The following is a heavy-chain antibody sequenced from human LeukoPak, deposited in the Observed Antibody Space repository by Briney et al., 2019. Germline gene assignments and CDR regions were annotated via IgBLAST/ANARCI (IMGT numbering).Heavy chain of an antibody. CDR3: ARRRARSPFDA. CDR2: IYYSGST. D-gene: IGHD2-15*01. V-gene: IGHV4-39*02. CDR1: GGSISSSSYY. Sequence: SETLSLTCTVSGGSISSSSYYWGWIPQPPGKGLEWIGTIYYSGSTYYSPSLKSRVTISVDPSNNHFCLKLTSVTAAATAVYCCARRRARSPFDAWGQRTLVTVS. J-gene: IGHJ4*02.